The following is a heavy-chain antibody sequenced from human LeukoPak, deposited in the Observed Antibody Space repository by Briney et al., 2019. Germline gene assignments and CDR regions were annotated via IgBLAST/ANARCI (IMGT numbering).Heavy chain of an antibody. CDR1: GGTFSSYA. D-gene: IGHD3-10*01. CDR3: ASANKVGELPSFDY. V-gene: IGHV1-69*13. Sequence: SVKVSCKASGGTFSSYAISWVRQAPGQGLEWMGGIIPIFGTANYAQKFQGRVTITADESTSTAYMELSSLRSEDTAVYYCASANKVGELPSFDYWGQGTLVTVSS. J-gene: IGHJ4*02. CDR2: IIPIFGTA.